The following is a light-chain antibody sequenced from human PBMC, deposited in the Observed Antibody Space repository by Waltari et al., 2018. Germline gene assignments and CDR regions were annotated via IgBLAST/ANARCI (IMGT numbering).Light chain of an antibody. Sequence: QSALTQPASVSGSPGQSITISCTGASSAIDDSQSVSWYQPHPGKAPKLLIYNVSDRPSGVSNRFSGSKSGNTASLTISGLQAEDEADYYCSSYARSDTPYVLGTGTKVTVL. CDR2: NVS. V-gene: IGLV2-14*03. CDR1: SSAIDDSQS. CDR3: SSYARSDTPYV. J-gene: IGLJ1*01.